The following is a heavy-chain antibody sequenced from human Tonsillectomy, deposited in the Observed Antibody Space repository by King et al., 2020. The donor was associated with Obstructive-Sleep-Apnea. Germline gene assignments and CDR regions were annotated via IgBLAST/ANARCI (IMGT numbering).Heavy chain of an antibody. CDR1: GFTFSSYA. V-gene: IGHV3-23*04. Sequence: VQLVESGGGLVQPGGSLRLSCAASGFTFSSYAMSWVRQAPGKGLEWVSAIRGRGGSTYYADSVKGRFTISRDNSKNTLYLQMNSLRAEDTAVYYCATGRYDILTGYYPPFDYWGQGTLVTVSS. CDR3: ATGRYDILTGYYPPFDY. CDR2: IRGRGGST. J-gene: IGHJ4*02. D-gene: IGHD3-9*01.